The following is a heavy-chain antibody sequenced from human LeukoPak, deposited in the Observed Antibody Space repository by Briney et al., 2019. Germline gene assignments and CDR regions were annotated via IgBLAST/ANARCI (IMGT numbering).Heavy chain of an antibody. J-gene: IGHJ4*02. Sequence: ASVTVSCKVSGYTLTELSMHWVRQAPGKGLEWMGGFDPEDGETIYAQKFQGRVTMTADTSTSTAYMELRSLRSDDTAVYYCARDDPPAAAIPFDYWGQGTLVTVSS. D-gene: IGHD2-2*01. CDR2: FDPEDGET. V-gene: IGHV1-24*01. CDR1: GYTLTELS. CDR3: ARDDPPAAAIPFDY.